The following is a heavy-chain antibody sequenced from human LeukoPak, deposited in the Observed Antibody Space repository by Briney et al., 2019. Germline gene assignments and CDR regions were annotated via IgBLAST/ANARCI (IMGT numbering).Heavy chain of an antibody. D-gene: IGHD3-3*01. V-gene: IGHV3-74*01. CDR1: GFIFRDYW. CDR2: IDRDGFPT. CDR3: AASRWSGALDF. J-gene: IGHJ4*02. Sequence: GGSLRLSCAASGFIFRDYWMLWVRQVPGKGLTWVSRIDRDGFPTIYADSVKGRFTVSRNNARNTLYLQMNNLRDEDSAVYYCAASRWSGALDFWGKGSLVTVSS.